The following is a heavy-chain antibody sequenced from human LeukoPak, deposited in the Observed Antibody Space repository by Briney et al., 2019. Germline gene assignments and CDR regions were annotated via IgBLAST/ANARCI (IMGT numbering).Heavy chain of an antibody. Sequence: GGSLRLSCAASGFTFSSYWMSWVRQAPGKGLEWVANIKQDGSEKYYVDSVKGRFTISRDNAKNSLYLQMNSLRAEDTAVYYCARDRARSSGYYYGSLGYWGQGTLVTVSS. J-gene: IGHJ4*02. V-gene: IGHV3-7*01. CDR2: IKQDGSEK. CDR3: ARDRARSSGYYYGSLGY. D-gene: IGHD3-22*01. CDR1: GFTFSSYW.